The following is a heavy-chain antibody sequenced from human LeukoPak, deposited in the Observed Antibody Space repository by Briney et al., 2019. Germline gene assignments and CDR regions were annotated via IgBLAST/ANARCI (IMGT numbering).Heavy chain of an antibody. D-gene: IGHD5-12*01. CDR1: GFTFSSYA. Sequence: GGSLRLSCAASGFTFSSYAMSWVRQAPGKGLEWVSAISGSGGSTYYADSVKGRFTISRDNSKNTLYLQMNSLRAEDTAVYYCAKGMSGYSGYGLGNDAFDIWGQGTMVTVSS. CDR2: ISGSGGST. J-gene: IGHJ3*02. V-gene: IGHV3-23*01. CDR3: AKGMSGYSGYGLGNDAFDI.